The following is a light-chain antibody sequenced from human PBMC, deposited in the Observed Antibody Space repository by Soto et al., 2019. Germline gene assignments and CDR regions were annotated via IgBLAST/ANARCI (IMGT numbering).Light chain of an antibody. CDR2: DVS. Sequence: QSVLTQPASVSGSPGQSITISCTGTSSDVGGYNYVSWYQQHPGKAPKLMIYDVSNRPSGVSNRFSGSKSGNPASLTISGLKAEDAADYYCSSYTSSSTLVVFGGGTKVSVL. J-gene: IGLJ2*01. CDR3: SSYTSSSTLVV. V-gene: IGLV2-14*01. CDR1: SSDVGGYNY.